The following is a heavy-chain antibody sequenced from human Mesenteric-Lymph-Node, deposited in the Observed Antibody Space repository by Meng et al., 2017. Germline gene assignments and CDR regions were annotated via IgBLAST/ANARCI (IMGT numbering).Heavy chain of an antibody. CDR2: IYYSGST. V-gene: IGHV4-59*01. CDR3: ARVRGVYCSSTSCYPPIDAFDI. CDR1: GGSISSYY. D-gene: IGHD2-2*01. J-gene: IGHJ3*02. Sequence: SETLSLTCAVSGGSISSYYWSWIRQPPGKGLEWIGYIYYSGSTNYNPSLKSRVTISVDTSKNQFSLKLGSVTAADTAVYYCARVRGVYCSSTSCYPPIDAFDIWGQGTMVTVSS.